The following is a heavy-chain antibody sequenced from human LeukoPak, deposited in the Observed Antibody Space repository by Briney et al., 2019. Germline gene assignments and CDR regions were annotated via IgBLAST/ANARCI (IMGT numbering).Heavy chain of an antibody. D-gene: IGHD4-17*01. CDR1: GYTFTNYH. J-gene: IGHJ4*02. V-gene: IGHV1-8*03. CDR2: INPYTDDR. Sequence: ASVTVSCKASGYTFTNYHINWVRQASGQGLEWMGWINPYTDDRGYAQRFQGRVTITRDTSISTAYMELRSLRSEDTAVYFCARTTSLTASGYDYWGQGTLVTVSS. CDR3: ARTTSLTASGYDY.